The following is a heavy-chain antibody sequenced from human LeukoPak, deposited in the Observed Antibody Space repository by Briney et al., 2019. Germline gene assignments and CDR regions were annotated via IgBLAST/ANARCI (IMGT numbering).Heavy chain of an antibody. D-gene: IGHD4-17*01. Sequence: GGSLRLSCAASGFTFSSYAMSWVRQAPGKGLEWVGFIRSKAYGGTTEYAASVKGRFTISRDDSKSIAYLQMNSLKTEDTAVYYCTRAEVTTYWFDPWGQGTLVTVSS. J-gene: IGHJ5*02. CDR2: IRSKAYGGTT. CDR3: TRAEVTTYWFDP. CDR1: GFTFSSYA. V-gene: IGHV3-49*04.